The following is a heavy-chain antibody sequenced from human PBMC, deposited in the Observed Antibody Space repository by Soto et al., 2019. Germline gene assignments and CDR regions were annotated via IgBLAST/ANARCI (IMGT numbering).Heavy chain of an antibody. CDR3: ARDFFSIAAAGMEGYNWFDP. CDR1: GGSISSGGYY. Sequence: PSETLSLTCTVSGGSISSGGYYWSWIRQHPGKGLEWIGYIYYSGSTYYNPSLKSRVTISVDTSKNQFSLKLSSVTAADTAVYYCARDFFSIAAAGMEGYNWFDPWGQGTLVTVSS. V-gene: IGHV4-31*03. J-gene: IGHJ5*02. CDR2: IYYSGST. D-gene: IGHD6-13*01.